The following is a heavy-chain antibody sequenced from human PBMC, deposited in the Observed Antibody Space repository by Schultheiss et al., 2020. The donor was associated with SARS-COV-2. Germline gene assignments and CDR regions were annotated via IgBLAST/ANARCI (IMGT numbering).Heavy chain of an antibody. Sequence: NGAGYGGSFSGYYWSWIRQPPGKGLEWIGEINHSGSTNYNPSLKSRVTISVDTSKNQFSLKLSSVTAADTAVYYCARDVLLWFGELRKNHYGMDVWGQGTTVTVSS. CDR1: GGSFSGYY. J-gene: IGHJ6*02. D-gene: IGHD3-10*01. V-gene: IGHV4-34*01. CDR3: ARDVLLWFGELRKNHYGMDV. CDR2: INHSGST.